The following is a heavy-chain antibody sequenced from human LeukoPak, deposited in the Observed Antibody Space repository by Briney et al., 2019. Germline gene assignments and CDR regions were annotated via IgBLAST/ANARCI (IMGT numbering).Heavy chain of an antibody. CDR3: ARDRGWLQFDC. D-gene: IGHD5-24*01. CDR2: IAEDGSAK. Sequence: PGGSLRLSCAASGFTFSNSWMNWVRQAPGKGLEWVANIAEDGSAKNYVVSVRGRFTISRDNTKNSLYLQMNCLRGEDTAVYYCARDRGWLQFDCWGQGTLVTVSS. CDR1: GFTFSNSW. V-gene: IGHV3-7*04. J-gene: IGHJ5*01.